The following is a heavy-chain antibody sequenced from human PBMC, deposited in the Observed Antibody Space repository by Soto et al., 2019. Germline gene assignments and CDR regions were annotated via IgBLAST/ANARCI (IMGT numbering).Heavy chain of an antibody. Sequence: PGGSLRLSCAASGFTFISDAMHWVRRAPCKGLEWVAFIWDDGSNKHYADSVKGRFIISRDNSENTLYLQMNSLRAEDTAVYFCARDPGGSGYAFDMWGQGTMVTVSS. CDR1: GFTFISDA. CDR3: ARDPGGSGYAFDM. V-gene: IGHV3-33*01. D-gene: IGHD6-25*01. J-gene: IGHJ3*02. CDR2: IWDDGSNK.